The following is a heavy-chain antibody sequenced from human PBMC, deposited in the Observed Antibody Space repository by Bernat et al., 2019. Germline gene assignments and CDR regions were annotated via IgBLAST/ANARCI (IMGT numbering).Heavy chain of an antibody. CDR2: ISAYNGNT. V-gene: IGHV1-18*01. J-gene: IGHJ4*02. CDR3: ARDVEVGGSVESGPTPANFDY. D-gene: IGHD2-15*01. Sequence: QVQLVQSGAEVKKPGASVKVSCKASGYTFTSYGISWVRQAPGQGLEWMGWISAYNGNTNYAQKLQGRVTMTTGTSTSTAYMELRSLRSDDTAVYYCARDVEVGGSVESGPTPANFDYWGQGTLVTVSS. CDR1: GYTFTSYG.